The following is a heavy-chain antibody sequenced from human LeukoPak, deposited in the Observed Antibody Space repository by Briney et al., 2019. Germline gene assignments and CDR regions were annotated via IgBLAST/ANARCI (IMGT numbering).Heavy chain of an antibody. CDR3: TRDRGGAAGELFDY. J-gene: IGHJ4*02. CDR1: GFTFGDYA. V-gene: IGHV3-49*04. Sequence: GRSLRLSCTASGFTFGDYAMNWVRQAPGKGLEWVGFIRSKAYGGTTEYAASVKGRFTISRDDSKSIAYLQMNSLKTEDTAVYYCTRDRGGAAGELFDYWGQGTLVTVSS. CDR2: IRSKAYGGTT. D-gene: IGHD3-10*01.